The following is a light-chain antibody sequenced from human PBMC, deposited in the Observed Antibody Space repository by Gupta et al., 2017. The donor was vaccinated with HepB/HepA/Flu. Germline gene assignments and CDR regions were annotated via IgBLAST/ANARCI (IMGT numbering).Light chain of an antibody. CDR3: QSYDHSLNGHV. Sequence: QSVLTQPPSVSGAPGQRVAISCTVSSSNIGATYDVQWYQQLPGTAPKLFIYVNRYRPSGAPGRFSGSKSGSSASLAITWLQAEDEADYYCQSYDHSLNGHVFGTGTKVTVL. V-gene: IGLV1-40*01. CDR2: VNR. CDR1: SSNIGATYD. J-gene: IGLJ1*01.